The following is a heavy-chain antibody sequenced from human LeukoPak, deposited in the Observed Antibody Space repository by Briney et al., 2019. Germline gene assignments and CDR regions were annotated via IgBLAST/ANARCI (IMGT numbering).Heavy chain of an antibody. J-gene: IGHJ4*02. CDR2: INNDGGST. CDR3: ARAGGSGDFYIVY. Sequence: GGSLRLSCAASGFTFSSDWMHWVRLAPGEGLVWVSRINNDGGSTSYADSVKGRFTISRDNAKNTLYLQMNSLRAEDTAVYYCARAGGSGDFYIVYWGQGALLTVSS. CDR1: GFTFSSDW. V-gene: IGHV3-74*01. D-gene: IGHD2-21*02.